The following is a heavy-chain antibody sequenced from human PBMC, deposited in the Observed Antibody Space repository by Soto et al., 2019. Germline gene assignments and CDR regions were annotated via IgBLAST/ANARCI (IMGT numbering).Heavy chain of an antibody. CDR2: INPNSGGT. J-gene: IGHJ4*02. CDR1: GYTFTGYY. CDR3: AGAHCGGDCYSGVDY. V-gene: IGHV1-2*04. D-gene: IGHD2-21*02. Sequence: QVQLVQSGAEVKKPGASVKVSCKASGYTFTGYYMHWVRQAPGQGLEWMGWINPNSGGTNYAQKFQGWVTMTRDTSISTAYMELSRLRADDTAVYYCAGAHCGGDCYSGVDYWGRGTLVTVSS.